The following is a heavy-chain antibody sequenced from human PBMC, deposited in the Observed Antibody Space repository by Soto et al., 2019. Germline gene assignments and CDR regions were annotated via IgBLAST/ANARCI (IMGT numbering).Heavy chain of an antibody. Sequence: QVLLVQSGAEVKKPGASVKVSCKASGYIFSDYYIHWVRQAPGQGLEWLGWINTHSDDTRYAQKFRGSVTVTLDTSISTAYLDLSRLTSDDTAVYYGARDSATGPGIGWDYWGQGTLVTVSS. V-gene: IGHV1-2*02. CDR2: INTHSDDT. CDR3: ARDSATGPGIGWDY. J-gene: IGHJ4*01. D-gene: IGHD1-26*01. CDR1: GYIFSDYY.